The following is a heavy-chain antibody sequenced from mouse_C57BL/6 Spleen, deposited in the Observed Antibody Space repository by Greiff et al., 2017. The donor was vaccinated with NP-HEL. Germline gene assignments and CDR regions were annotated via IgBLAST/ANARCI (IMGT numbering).Heavy chain of an antibody. CDR3: ARDFFYDYDGFAY. Sequence: ESGPGLVKPSQSLSLTCSVTGYSITSGYYWNWIRQFPGNKLEWMGYISYDGSNNYNPSLKNRISITRDTSKNQFFLKLNSVTTEDTATYYCARDFFYDYDGFAYWGQGTLVTVSA. CDR2: ISYDGSN. V-gene: IGHV3-6*01. CDR1: GYSITSGYY. D-gene: IGHD2-4*01. J-gene: IGHJ3*01.